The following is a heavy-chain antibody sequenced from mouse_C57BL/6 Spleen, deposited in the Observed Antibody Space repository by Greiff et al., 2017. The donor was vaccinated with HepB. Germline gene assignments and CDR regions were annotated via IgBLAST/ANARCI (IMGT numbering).Heavy chain of an antibody. CDR2: IDPSDSYT. CDR1: GYTFTSYW. J-gene: IGHJ2*01. D-gene: IGHD1-1*01. CDR3: ARSTTVVGDY. Sequence: QVQLQQPGAVLVKPGASVKLSCKASGYTFTSYWMQWVKQRPGQGLEWIGEIDPSDSYTNYNQKFKGKATLTVDTSSSTAYMQLSSLTSEDSAVYYCARSTTVVGDYWGQGTTLTVSS. V-gene: IGHV1-50*01.